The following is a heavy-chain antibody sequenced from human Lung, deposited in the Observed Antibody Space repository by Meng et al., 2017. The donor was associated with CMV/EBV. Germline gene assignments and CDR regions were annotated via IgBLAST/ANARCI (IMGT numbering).Heavy chain of an antibody. Sequence: SGFTFNTYWMQWVRPAPGKGLVWVSRITSDGSSTTYADSVKGRFTISRDNAKNTLYLQMNSLGAEDTAVYYCAREYRLKYDSSGFDFWGQGTLVTVSS. J-gene: IGHJ4*02. CDR3: AREYRLKYDSSGFDF. V-gene: IGHV3-74*01. CDR2: ITSDGSST. D-gene: IGHD3-22*01. CDR1: GFTFNTYW.